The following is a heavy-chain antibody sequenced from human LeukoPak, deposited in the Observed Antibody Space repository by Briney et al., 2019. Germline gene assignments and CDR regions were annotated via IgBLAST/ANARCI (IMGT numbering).Heavy chain of an antibody. J-gene: IGHJ6*02. V-gene: IGHV3-7*01. CDR1: GFTFSSYW. Sequence: GGPLRLSCAASGFTFSSYWMSWVRQAPGEGLEWVANIKQDGSEKYYVDSVKGRFTISRDNAKNSLYLQMNSLRAEDTAVYYCARYYYGSGSYYSYYYYYYGMDVWGQGTTVTVSS. CDR2: IKQDGSEK. D-gene: IGHD3-10*01. CDR3: ARYYYGSGSYYSYYYYYYGMDV.